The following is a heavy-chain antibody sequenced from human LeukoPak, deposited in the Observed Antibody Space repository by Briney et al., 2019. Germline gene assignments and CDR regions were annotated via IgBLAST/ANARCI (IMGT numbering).Heavy chain of an antibody. V-gene: IGHV4-4*08. CDR2: IYTSGST. D-gene: IGHD3-3*01. CDR1: GGSISSYY. Sequence: SETLSLTCTVSGGSISSYYWSWIRQPPGKGLEWIGRIYTSGSTNYNPSLKSRVTISVDTSKNQFSLKLSSVTAADTAVYYCARAPTYYDLGTTNGDYWGQGTLVTVSS. CDR3: ARAPTYYDLGTTNGDY. J-gene: IGHJ4*02.